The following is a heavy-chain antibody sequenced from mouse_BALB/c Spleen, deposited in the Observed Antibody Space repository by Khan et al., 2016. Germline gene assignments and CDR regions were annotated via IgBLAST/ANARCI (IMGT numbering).Heavy chain of an antibody. CDR2: IYPGDGDT. CDR3: ARRAARATGFAY. J-gene: IGHJ3*01. Sequence: QVQLQQSGAELARPGASVKLSCKASGYTFTSYWMQWVKQRPGQGLEWIGAIYPGDGDTRYTQKFKGKATLTADKSSSTAYMQLSSLASEVSSVYYCARRAARATGFAYWGQGTLVTVSA. CDR1: GYTFTSYW. V-gene: IGHV1-87*01. D-gene: IGHD3-1*01.